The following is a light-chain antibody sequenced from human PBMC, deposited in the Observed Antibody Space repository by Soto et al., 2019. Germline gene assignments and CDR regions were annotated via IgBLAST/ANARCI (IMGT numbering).Light chain of an antibody. CDR3: QQYNNWPYT. CDR2: DAS. Sequence: EIVLTHSPATLSLSPGEMATLSFRASQSVGSNLAWYQQRPGQPPRLLIYDASTRASDIPTRFSGGGSRTEFPLTISSLQSEDFAVYYCQQYNNWPYTFGQGTKMQIK. V-gene: IGKV3-15*01. CDR1: QSVGSN. J-gene: IGKJ2*01.